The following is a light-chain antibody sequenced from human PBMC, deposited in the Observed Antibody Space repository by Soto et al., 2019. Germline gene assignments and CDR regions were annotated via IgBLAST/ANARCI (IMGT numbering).Light chain of an antibody. Sequence: IQMTQPPSTLSASLGDRVTITCRASQSIRPWLAWYQQKPGKAPKLLIYDASTLQSGVPSRFSGSGSGTEFTLTITSLQSDDFATYYCQQYNSYSAITFGGGTKVDIK. CDR2: DAS. CDR1: QSIRPW. J-gene: IGKJ4*01. CDR3: QQYNSYSAIT. V-gene: IGKV1-5*01.